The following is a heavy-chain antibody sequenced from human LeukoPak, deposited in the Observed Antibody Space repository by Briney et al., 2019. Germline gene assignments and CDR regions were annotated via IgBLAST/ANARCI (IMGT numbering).Heavy chain of an antibody. Sequence: GGSLRLSCAASGFTFSSAWMSWLRQAPGQGLEWPGRIKTKTDGGTPDYAATVKGRFNLSRDESKEKLYIQMNSQKSDDTAVYYCANIFGGNSHRSDYWGQGTLVTVSS. V-gene: IGHV3-15*01. D-gene: IGHD4-23*01. J-gene: IGHJ4*02. CDR3: ANIFGGNSHRSDY. CDR1: GFTFSSAW. CDR2: IKTKTDGGTP.